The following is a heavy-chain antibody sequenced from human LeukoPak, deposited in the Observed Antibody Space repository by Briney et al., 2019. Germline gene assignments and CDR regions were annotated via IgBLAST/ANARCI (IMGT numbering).Heavy chain of an antibody. J-gene: IGHJ5*02. Sequence: ASVKVSCKASGYTFTSYGISWVRQAPGQGLEWMGWISAYNGNTNYAQKLQGRVTMTTDTSTSTAYMELRSLRSDDTVAYYCARAGRIAAAGNWFDPWGQGTLVTVSS. CDR3: ARAGRIAAAGNWFDP. V-gene: IGHV1-18*01. CDR1: GYTFTSYG. CDR2: ISAYNGNT. D-gene: IGHD6-13*01.